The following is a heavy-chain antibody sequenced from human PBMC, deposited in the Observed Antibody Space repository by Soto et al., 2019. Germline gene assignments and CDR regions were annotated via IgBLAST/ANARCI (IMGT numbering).Heavy chain of an antibody. Sequence: PSETLSLTCAVSGVSITTTGYSWSWIRQPPGKGLEWIGYIYPSGTIFYNPSLNSRVTISIDTSNNRFSLRLSSVSAADTAVYFCATYTAYAKYYLDVWGRGALVTVSS. D-gene: IGHD2-21*02. CDR3: ATYTAYAKYYLDV. CDR1: GVSITTTGYS. J-gene: IGHJ4*02. V-gene: IGHV4-30-2*01. CDR2: IYPSGTI.